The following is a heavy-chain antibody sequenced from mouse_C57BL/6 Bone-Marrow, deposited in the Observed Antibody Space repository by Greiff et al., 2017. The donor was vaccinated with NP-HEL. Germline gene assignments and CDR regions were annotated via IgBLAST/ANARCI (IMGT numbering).Heavy chain of an antibody. V-gene: IGHV1-69*01. Sequence: QVQLQQPGAELVMPGASVKLSCKASGYTFTSYWMHWVKQRPGQGLEWIGEIDPSDSYTNYNQKFKGKSPLTVDKSSSTAYMQLSSLTSEDSAVYYCAREFYGSRVYYDYWGQGTTLTVSS. CDR2: IDPSDSYT. D-gene: IGHD1-1*01. J-gene: IGHJ2*01. CDR3: AREFYGSRVYYDY. CDR1: GYTFTSYW.